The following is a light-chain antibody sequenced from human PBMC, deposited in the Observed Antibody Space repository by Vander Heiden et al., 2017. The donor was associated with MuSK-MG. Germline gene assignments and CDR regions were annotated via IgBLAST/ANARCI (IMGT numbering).Light chain of an antibody. Sequence: IQMTQSPSSLSASVGDRVTITCQASQSISSYLNWYQQKPGKAPKLLIYAASSLESGVPSRFSGSGSGTDFTLTISSLQPEDIATYYCQQCDSTPWTFGQGTRLEIK. CDR2: AAS. CDR3: QQCDSTPWT. V-gene: IGKV1-39*01. CDR1: QSISSY. J-gene: IGKJ1*01.